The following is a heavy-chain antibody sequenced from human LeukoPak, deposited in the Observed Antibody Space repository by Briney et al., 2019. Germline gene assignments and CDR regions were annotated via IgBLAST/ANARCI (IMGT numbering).Heavy chain of an antibody. CDR1: GGSISSSLYY. CDR3: ARRFLHSSGWYLRGNWFDP. V-gene: IGHV4-39*07. CDR2: IYYSGST. Sequence: SETLSLTCTVSGGSISSSLYYWGWIRQPPGKGLEWIGSIYYSGSTNYNPSLKSRVTISVDTSKNQFSLKLSSVTAADTAVYYCARRFLHSSGWYLRGNWFDPWGQGTLVTVSS. J-gene: IGHJ5*02. D-gene: IGHD6-19*01.